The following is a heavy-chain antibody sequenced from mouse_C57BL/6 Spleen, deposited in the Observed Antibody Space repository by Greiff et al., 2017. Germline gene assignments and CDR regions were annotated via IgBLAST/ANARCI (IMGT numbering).Heavy chain of an antibody. Sequence: VQLQQSGAELVRPGASVTLSCKASGYTFTDYEMHWVKQTPVHGLEWIGAIDPETGGTAYNQKFKGKAILTADKSSSTAYMELRILTSEDSAVDYGTSYYGSSGRYAMDYWGQGTSVTVSS. D-gene: IGHD1-1*01. CDR2: IDPETGGT. CDR3: TSYYGSSGRYAMDY. J-gene: IGHJ4*01. CDR1: GYTFTDYE. V-gene: IGHV1-15*01.